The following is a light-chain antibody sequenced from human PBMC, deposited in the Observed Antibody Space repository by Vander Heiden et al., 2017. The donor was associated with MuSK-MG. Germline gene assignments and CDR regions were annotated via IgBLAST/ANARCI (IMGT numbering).Light chain of an antibody. CDR3: SSNTGTTLV. CDR1: SSDVGGPKY. Sequence: QSVLTQPASVSGSPGQSITISCTGTSSDVGGPKYVSWYQHHLGKAPKLMIYDVTNLPSGVSHRFSGSKSGNTASLTISGLQAEDEADYYCSSNTGTTLVFGTGTKVTVL. V-gene: IGLV2-14*03. J-gene: IGLJ1*01. CDR2: DVT.